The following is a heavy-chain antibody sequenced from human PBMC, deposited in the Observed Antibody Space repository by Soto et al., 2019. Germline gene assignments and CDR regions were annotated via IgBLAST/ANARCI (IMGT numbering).Heavy chain of an antibody. Sequence: SETLSLTCTVSGGSISSYYWSWIRQPPGKGLEWIGYIYYSGSTNYNPSLKSRVTISVDTSKNQFSLKLSSVTAADTAVYYCARESAMVRGVHYYCYGMDVWGQGTTVTVSS. CDR2: IYYSGST. CDR3: ARESAMVRGVHYYCYGMDV. J-gene: IGHJ6*02. V-gene: IGHV4-59*01. D-gene: IGHD3-10*01. CDR1: GGSISSYY.